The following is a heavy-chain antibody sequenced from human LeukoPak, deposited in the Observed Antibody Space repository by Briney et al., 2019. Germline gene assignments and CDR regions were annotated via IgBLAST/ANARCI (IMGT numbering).Heavy chain of an antibody. D-gene: IGHD5-18*01. CDR3: AVRGYSYGYGYFDY. V-gene: IGHV1-69-2*01. J-gene: IGHJ4*02. CDR1: GYTFTDYY. Sequence: ASVKISCKVSGYTFTDYYMHWVQQAPGKGLEWMGLVDPEDGETIYAEKFQGRVTITADTSTDTAYMELSSLRSEDTAVYYCAVRGYSYGYGYFDYWGQGTLVTVCS. CDR2: VDPEDGET.